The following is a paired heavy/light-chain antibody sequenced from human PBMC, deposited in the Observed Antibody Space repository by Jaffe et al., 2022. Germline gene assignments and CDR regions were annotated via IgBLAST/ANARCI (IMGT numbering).Light chain of an antibody. V-gene: IGLV5-45*01. CDR3: MIWHSSAWV. J-gene: IGLJ3*02. Sequence: QALLTQPASLSASPGASASLTCTLRSGINVGTQRVYWYQQKPGSPPQYLLRYKSDSDKQQGSGVPSRFSGSKDDSANAGILRISGLQSEDEADYYCMIWHSSAWVFGGGTKLTVL. CDR1: SGINVGTQR. CDR2: YKSDSDK.
Heavy chain of an antibody. CDR3: AREALCGSANCYAEPFQH. J-gene: IGHJ1*01. CDR2: TYYRSKWYN. D-gene: IGHD2-2*01. CDR1: GDSVSSDSAA. Sequence: QVQLQQSGPGLVEPSQTLSLTCAISGDSVSSDSAAWNWIRQSPSRGLEWLGRTYYRSKWYNDYAVSVKSRIIINPDTSKNQFSLHLNSVTPDDTAVYFCAREALCGSANCYAEPFQHWGQGTLVTVSS. V-gene: IGHV6-1*01.